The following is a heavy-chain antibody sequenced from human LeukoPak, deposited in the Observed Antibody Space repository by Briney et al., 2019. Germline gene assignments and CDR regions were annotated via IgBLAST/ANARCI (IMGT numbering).Heavy chain of an antibody. CDR3: ARFLPQKWELPGKWFDP. J-gene: IGHJ5*02. D-gene: IGHD1-26*01. Sequence: ASVKVSCKASGYSFTSHGISWVRQAPGQGLEWMGWNSTYNGHTNYAQKLQGRVTMTTDTSTSTAYMELRRLRSDGTAVYYCARFLPQKWELPGKWFDPWGQGTLVTVSS. V-gene: IGHV1-18*01. CDR2: NSTYNGHT. CDR1: GYSFTSHG.